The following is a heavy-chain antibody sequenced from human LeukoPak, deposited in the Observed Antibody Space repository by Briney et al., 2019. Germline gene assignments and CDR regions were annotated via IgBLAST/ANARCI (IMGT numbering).Heavy chain of an antibody. D-gene: IGHD6-13*01. CDR3: ARDLHSSSWYEFDY. Sequence: ASVKVSCKVYGDILTDFSIHWVRQVPGKGLEWMGGFDPEDGETIYAQKFQGRVTMTEDTSTDTAYMELRSLRSDDTAVYYCARDLHSSSWYEFDYWGQGTLVTVSS. CDR1: GDILTDFS. CDR2: FDPEDGET. V-gene: IGHV1-24*01. J-gene: IGHJ4*02.